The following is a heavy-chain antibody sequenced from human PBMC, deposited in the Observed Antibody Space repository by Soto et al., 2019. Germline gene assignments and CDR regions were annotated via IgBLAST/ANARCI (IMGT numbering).Heavy chain of an antibody. CDR2: ISYDETAT. CDR3: AKGSEWLVTWEFDY. D-gene: IGHD6-19*01. V-gene: IGHV3-30*18. J-gene: IGHJ4*02. CDR1: GFAFSDYG. Sequence: QVQLVETGGGVGQPGTSLRLSCSASGFAFSDYGVHWVRQAPGKGLEWVASISYDETATYYSDSVKGRFTISRDNAKNTLFLHMNSLRTEDTAMYYCAKGSEWLVTWEFDYWGQGTLVTVSS.